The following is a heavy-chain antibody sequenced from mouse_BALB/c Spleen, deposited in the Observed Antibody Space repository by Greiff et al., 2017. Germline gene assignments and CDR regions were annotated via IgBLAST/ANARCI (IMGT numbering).Heavy chain of an antibody. V-gene: IGHV3-6*02. CDR2: ISYDGSN. D-gene: IGHD1-1*02. J-gene: IGHJ1*01. CDR1: GYSITSGYY. CDR3: ARERGGDWYFDV. Sequence: ESGPGLVKPSQSLSLTCSVTGYSITSGYYWNWIRQFPGNKLEWMGYISYDGSNNYNPSLKNRISITRDTSKNQFFLKLNSVTTEDTATYYCARERGGDWYFDVWGAGTTVTVSS.